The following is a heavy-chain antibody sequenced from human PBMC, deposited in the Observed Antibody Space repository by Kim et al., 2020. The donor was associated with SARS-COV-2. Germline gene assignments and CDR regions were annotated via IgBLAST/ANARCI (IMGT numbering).Heavy chain of an antibody. CDR2: ISAYNGNT. V-gene: IGHV1-18*01. CDR1: GYTFTSYG. D-gene: IGHD3-22*01. J-gene: IGHJ4*02. Sequence: ASVKVSCKASGYTFTSYGISWVRQAPGQGLEWMGWISAYNGNTNYAQKLQGRVTMTTDTSTSTAYMELRSLRSDDTAVYYCARWAYDSSGYYLYGTITPFDYWGQGTLVTVSS. CDR3: ARWAYDSSGYYLYGTITPFDY.